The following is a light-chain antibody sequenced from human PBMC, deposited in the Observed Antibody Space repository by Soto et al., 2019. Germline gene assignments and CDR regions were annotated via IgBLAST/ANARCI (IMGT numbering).Light chain of an antibody. V-gene: IGKV3-15*01. CDR3: QQYNNWPPWT. J-gene: IGKJ1*01. CDR1: QSVSSN. CDR2: GAS. Sequence: EIVMTQSPATLSVSPGERATLSCRASQSVSSNLAWYQQKPGQAPRLLSYGASTRDTGIPARFSGSGSGTEFTLTISSLQSEDVAVYYCQQYNNWPPWTFGQGTKVEIK.